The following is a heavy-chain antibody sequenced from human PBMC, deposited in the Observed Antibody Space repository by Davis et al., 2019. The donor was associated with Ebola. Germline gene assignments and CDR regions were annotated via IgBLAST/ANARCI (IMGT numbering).Heavy chain of an antibody. D-gene: IGHD3-10*01. CDR2: MTGSGENT. CDR3: ASPLYGSGDY. CDR1: GFTFRSFA. J-gene: IGHJ4*02. Sequence: GESLKISCVASGFTFRSFAMSWVRQAPGKGLECVSTMTGSGENTYYADSVKGRFTISKDNSKMTLFLQMNSLRAEDTAVYYCASPLYGSGDYWGQGTLVTVSS. V-gene: IGHV3-23*01.